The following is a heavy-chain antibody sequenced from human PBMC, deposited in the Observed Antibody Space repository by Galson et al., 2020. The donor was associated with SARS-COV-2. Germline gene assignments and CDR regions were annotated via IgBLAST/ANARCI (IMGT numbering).Heavy chain of an antibody. J-gene: IGHJ6*03. D-gene: IGHD2-15*01. V-gene: IGHV4-34*01. CDR2: INPRGST. Sequence: SETQSLTCAVYGGSFRNYYWTWIRQSPKTGLAWPGAINPRGSTTSNPSLQSPVALSVDASKNQFSLSLSSVTAADTAVYYCARGAEERRIIVVVPYYYSYMDVWGSGTTVTVSS. CDR1: GGSFRNYY. CDR3: ARGAEERRIIVVVPYYYSYMDV.